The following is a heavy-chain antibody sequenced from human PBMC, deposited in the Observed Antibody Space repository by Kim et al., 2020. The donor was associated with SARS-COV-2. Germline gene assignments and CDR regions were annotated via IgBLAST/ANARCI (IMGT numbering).Heavy chain of an antibody. Sequence: SETLSLTCTVSGGSISSSSYYWGWIRQPPGKGLEWIGSIYYSGSTYYNPSLKSRVTISVDTSKNQFSLKLSSVTAADTAVYYCARYKTYYYGSGTQVGAFDIWGQGTMVTVSS. V-gene: IGHV4-39*01. CDR1: GGSISSSSYY. D-gene: IGHD3-10*01. CDR3: ARYKTYYYGSGTQVGAFDI. CDR2: IYYSGST. J-gene: IGHJ3*02.